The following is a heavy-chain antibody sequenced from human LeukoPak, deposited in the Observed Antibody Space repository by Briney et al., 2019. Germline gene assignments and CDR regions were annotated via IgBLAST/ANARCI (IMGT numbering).Heavy chain of an antibody. CDR1: GYTFTGYY. V-gene: IGHV1-2*02. J-gene: IGHJ4*02. Sequence: ASVKVSCKASGYTFTGYYMHWVRQAPGQGLEWMGWINPNSGGTNYAQKFQGRVTMTRDTSINTAYMELSRLRSDDTAVYYRARDRGDYGDYLEFDYWGQGTLVTVSS. CDR2: INPNSGGT. CDR3: ARDRGDYGDYLEFDY. D-gene: IGHD4-17*01.